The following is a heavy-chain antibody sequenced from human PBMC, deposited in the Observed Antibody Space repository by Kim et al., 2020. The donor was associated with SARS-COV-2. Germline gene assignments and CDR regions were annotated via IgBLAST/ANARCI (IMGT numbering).Heavy chain of an antibody. D-gene: IGHD2-2*01. J-gene: IGHJ6*02. V-gene: IGHV7-4-1*02. CDR1: GYTFTSYA. CDR3: AGDYIVVVPAAEDYYYYYYGVDG. CDR2: INTNTGNP. Sequence: ASVKVSCKASGYTFTSYAMNWVRQAPGQGLEWMGWINTNTGNPTYAQGFTGRFVFSLDTSVSTAYLQISSLKAEDTAVYYCAGDYIVVVPAAEDYYYYYYGVDGGGQGTADTVSS.